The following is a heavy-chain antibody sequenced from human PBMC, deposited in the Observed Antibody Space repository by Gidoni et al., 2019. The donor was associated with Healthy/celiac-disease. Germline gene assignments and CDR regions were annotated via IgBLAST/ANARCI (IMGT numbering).Heavy chain of an antibody. Sequence: EVQLVESGGGLVKPGGSLRLSCAASGFTFSSYSMNWVRQAPGKGLEWVSSISSSSSYIYYADSVKGRFTISRDNAKNSLYLQMNSLRAEDTAVYYCAAKYSGYDLPYYGMDVWGQGTTVTVSS. D-gene: IGHD5-12*01. CDR3: AAKYSGYDLPYYGMDV. CDR2: ISSSSSYI. J-gene: IGHJ6*02. CDR1: GFTFSSYS. V-gene: IGHV3-21*01.